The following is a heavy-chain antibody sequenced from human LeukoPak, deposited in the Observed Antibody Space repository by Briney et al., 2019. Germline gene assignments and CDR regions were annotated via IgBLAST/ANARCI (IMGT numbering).Heavy chain of an antibody. CDR2: TYYRSKWYN. Sequence: SQTLSLTCAISGDSVSSNSAAWNWIRQSPSRGLERLGRTYYRSKWYNDYAVSVKSRITINPDTSKNQFYLQLNSVTPEDTGVYYCARDGANYGSGIDYWGQGTLVTVSS. V-gene: IGHV6-1*01. D-gene: IGHD3-10*01. CDR3: ARDGANYGSGIDY. CDR1: GDSVSSNSAA. J-gene: IGHJ4*02.